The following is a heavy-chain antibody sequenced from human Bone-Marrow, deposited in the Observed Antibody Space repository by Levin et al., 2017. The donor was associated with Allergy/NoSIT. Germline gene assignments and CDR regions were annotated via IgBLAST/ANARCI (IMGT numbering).Heavy chain of an antibody. CDR3: ARDFFYTTGYYAKFDP. V-gene: IGHV4-38-2*02. CDR1: GYSMKSGYY. D-gene: IGHD1-26*01. Sequence: SETLSLTCAVSGYSMKSGYYWAWIRQPPGKGLEWIGSVYYNGNTYYNPSLKSRVTISVDTSKNHFSVELSSMTAADTAVYYCARDFFYTTGYYAKFDPWAQGTLVTVSS. J-gene: IGHJ5*02. CDR2: VYYNGNT.